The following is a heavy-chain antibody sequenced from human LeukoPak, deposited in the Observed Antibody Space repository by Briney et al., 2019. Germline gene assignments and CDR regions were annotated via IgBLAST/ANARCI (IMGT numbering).Heavy chain of an antibody. CDR1: GFTFSSYS. Sequence: GGSLRLSCAASGFTFSSYSMNWVRQAPGKGLEWVSSISSSSSYIYYADSVKGRFTISRDNSKNTLYLQMNSLRAEDTAAYYCAKEAPHDMTTVTNESPWGQGTLVTVSS. J-gene: IGHJ5*02. CDR3: AKEAPHDMTTVTNESP. CDR2: ISSSSSYI. V-gene: IGHV3-21*04. D-gene: IGHD4-17*01.